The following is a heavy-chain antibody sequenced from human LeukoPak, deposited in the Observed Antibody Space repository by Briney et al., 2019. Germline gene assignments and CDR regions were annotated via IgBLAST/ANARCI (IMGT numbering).Heavy chain of an antibody. CDR2: INPSGGST. Sequence: ASVKVSCKASGYTSTSYYMHWVRQAPGQGLEWMGIINPSGGSTSYAQKFQGRVTMTRDMSTSTVYMELSSLRSEDTAVYYCARGRQSYYMDVWGKGTTVTVSS. CDR3: ARGRQSYYMDV. D-gene: IGHD6-19*01. CDR1: GYTSTSYY. V-gene: IGHV1-46*01. J-gene: IGHJ6*03.